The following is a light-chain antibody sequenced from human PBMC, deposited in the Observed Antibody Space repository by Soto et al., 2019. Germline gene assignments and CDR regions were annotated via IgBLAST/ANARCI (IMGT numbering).Light chain of an antibody. V-gene: IGKV3-20*01. Sequence: EIVLTQSPATLSLSPGERATLSCRASQSVSSYLAWYQQKPGQAPRLLIFGASIRDTGIPDRFSGSGSGTDFTLTISRLESEDFAVYYCQQYGGSPGTFGQGTKVDI. J-gene: IGKJ1*01. CDR1: QSVSSY. CDR3: QQYGGSPGT. CDR2: GAS.